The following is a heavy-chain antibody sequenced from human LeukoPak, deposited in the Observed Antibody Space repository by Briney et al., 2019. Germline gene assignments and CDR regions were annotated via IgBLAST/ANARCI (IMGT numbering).Heavy chain of an antibody. CDR1: GFTFSSYW. Sequence: GGSLRLSCAASGFTFSSYWMSWVRQAPGKGLEWVANIKQDGSEKYYVDSVKGRFTISRDNAKNSLYLQMNSLRAEDTAVYYCAREDYYFDSSGTHYFDYWGQGTLVTVSS. V-gene: IGHV3-7*01. CDR3: AREDYYFDSSGTHYFDY. J-gene: IGHJ4*02. CDR2: IKQDGSEK. D-gene: IGHD3-22*01.